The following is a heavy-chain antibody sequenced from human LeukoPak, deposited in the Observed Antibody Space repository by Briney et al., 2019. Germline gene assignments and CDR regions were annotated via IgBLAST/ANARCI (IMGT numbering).Heavy chain of an antibody. CDR1: GGSFSGYY. CDR2: INHSGST. D-gene: IGHD5-18*01. V-gene: IGHV4-34*01. CDR3: ARTGSRGYSYASWFDP. Sequence: SETLSLTCAVYGGSFSGYYWSCIRQPPGKGLEWIGEINHSGSTNYNPSLQSRVTISVDTSKNQFSLKLSSVTAADTAVYYCARTGSRGYSYASWFDPWGQGTLVTVSS. J-gene: IGHJ5*02.